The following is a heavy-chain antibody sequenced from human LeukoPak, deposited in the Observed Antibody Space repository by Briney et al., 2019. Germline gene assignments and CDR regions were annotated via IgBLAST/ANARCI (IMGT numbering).Heavy chain of an antibody. CDR1: GFTFSSYS. Sequence: TGGSLRLSCAASGFTFSSYSMNWVRQAPGKGLEWGSSISSSSSYIYYADSVKGRFTISRDNAKNSLYLQMNSLRAEDTAVYYCARGEAYYYDSSGYDFDYWGQGTLVTVSS. D-gene: IGHD3-22*01. CDR3: ARGEAYYYDSSGYDFDY. J-gene: IGHJ4*02. V-gene: IGHV3-21*01. CDR2: ISSSSSYI.